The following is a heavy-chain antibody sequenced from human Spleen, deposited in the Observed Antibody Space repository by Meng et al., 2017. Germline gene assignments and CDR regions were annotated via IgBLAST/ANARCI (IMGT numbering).Heavy chain of an antibody. CDR1: GDTLTDLS. CDR2: FDPEDGGK. CDR3: ATGKNYGGNFLRYFLDS. J-gene: IGHJ4*02. V-gene: IGHV1-24*01. D-gene: IGHD4/OR15-4a*01. Sequence: QVKLVQSGAEVKKPGASVRVSCKVSGDTLTDLSCHWVRQAPGKGLEWMGGFDPEDGGKIYAQKFQGRVTLTEDTSANTAYMHLSGLRSDDTAIYYCATGKNYGGNFLRYFLDSWGPGTLVTVSS.